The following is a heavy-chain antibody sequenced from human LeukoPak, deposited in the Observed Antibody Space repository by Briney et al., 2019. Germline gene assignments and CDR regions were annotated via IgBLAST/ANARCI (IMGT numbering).Heavy chain of an antibody. J-gene: IGHJ5*02. CDR3: AKDKGNWFDP. CDR2: ISYDGSNK. Sequence: GESLRLSCAASGFTFSSYGMHWVRQAPGKGLEWVAVISYDGSNKYYADSVKGRFTISRDNSKNTLYLQMNSLRAEDTAVYYCAKDKGNWFDPWGQGTLVTVSS. CDR1: GFTFSSYG. V-gene: IGHV3-30*18.